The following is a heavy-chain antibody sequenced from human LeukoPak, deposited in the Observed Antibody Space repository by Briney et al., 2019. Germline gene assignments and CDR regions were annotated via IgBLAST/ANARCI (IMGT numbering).Heavy chain of an antibody. CDR1: GGSFSGYY. Sequence: SETLSLTCAVYGGSFSGYYWSWIRQPPGKGLEWIGEINHSGSTNYNPSLKSRVSISVDTSKNQFSLKLSSVTAADTAVYYCARAIRYCSGGSCYSFWFDPWGQGTLVTASS. J-gene: IGHJ5*02. V-gene: IGHV4-34*01. CDR2: INHSGST. D-gene: IGHD2-15*01. CDR3: ARAIRYCSGGSCYSFWFDP.